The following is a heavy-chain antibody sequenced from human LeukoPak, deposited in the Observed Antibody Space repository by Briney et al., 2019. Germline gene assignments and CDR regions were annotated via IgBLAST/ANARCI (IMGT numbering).Heavy chain of an antibody. J-gene: IGHJ4*02. CDR1: GFTFSSYG. D-gene: IGHD6-13*01. V-gene: IGHV3-23*01. CDR2: ISGSGDST. Sequence: GGSLRLSCAASGFTFSSYGMSWVRQAPGKGLEWVSGISGSGDSTHYADSVKGRFTISRDNSKNTLYLQMNSLRAEDAAVYYCARAQYSSSWYSNWGQGTLVTVSS. CDR3: ARAQYSSSWYSN.